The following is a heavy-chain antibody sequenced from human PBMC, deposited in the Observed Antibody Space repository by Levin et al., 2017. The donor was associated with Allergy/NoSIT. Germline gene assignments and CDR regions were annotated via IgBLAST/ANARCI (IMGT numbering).Heavy chain of an antibody. D-gene: IGHD3-16*01. V-gene: IGHV5-51*01. Sequence: GESLKISCKGSGYSFTSYWIGWVRQMPGKGLEWMGIIYPGDSDTRYSPSFQGQVTISADKSISTAYLQWSSLKASDTAMYYCARHRYYDYIWGTWSAFDIWGQGTMVTVSS. CDR3: ARHRYYDYIWGTWSAFDI. CDR2: IYPGDSDT. CDR1: GYSFTSYW. J-gene: IGHJ3*02.